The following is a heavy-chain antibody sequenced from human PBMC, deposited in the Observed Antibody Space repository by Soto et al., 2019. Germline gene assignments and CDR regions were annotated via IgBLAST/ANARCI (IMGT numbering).Heavy chain of an antibody. CDR2: ISSSSSYI. V-gene: IGHV3-21*01. Sequence: GGSLRLSCAASGFTFSSYSMNWVRQAPGKGLEWVSSISSSSSYIYYADSVKGRFTISRDNAKNSLYLQMNSLRAEDTAVYYCARDLIVGATTKFGPRPYYYYGMDVWGKGTPVTVSS. CDR1: GFTFSSYS. J-gene: IGHJ6*04. D-gene: IGHD1-26*01. CDR3: ARDLIVGATTKFGPRPYYYYGMDV.